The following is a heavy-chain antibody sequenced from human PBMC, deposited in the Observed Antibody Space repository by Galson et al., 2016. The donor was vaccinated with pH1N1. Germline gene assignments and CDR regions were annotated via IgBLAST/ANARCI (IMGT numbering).Heavy chain of an antibody. Sequence: QSGAEVKKPGESLEISCKGSGYKFSSYWIAWVRQMPGKGLEWMGIIDPDDSVTKYSPSFQGQVTFSADKSINTAYLHWSSLKASDSAMYFCARRHFDSSGYPPFGCLDLWGRGTLVTVSS. CDR3: ARRHFDSSGYPPFGCLDL. CDR2: IDPDDSVT. V-gene: IGHV5-51*01. J-gene: IGHJ2*01. D-gene: IGHD3-22*01. CDR1: GYKFSSYW.